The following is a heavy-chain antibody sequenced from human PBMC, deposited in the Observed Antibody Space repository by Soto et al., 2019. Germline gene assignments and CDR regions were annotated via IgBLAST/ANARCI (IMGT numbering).Heavy chain of an antibody. D-gene: IGHD1-26*01. J-gene: IGHJ5*02. CDR2: HYSGGST. Sequence: GGSLRLSCAISGFSVSSNYLSWVRQAPGKGLEWVSVHYSGGSTYYADSVQGRFTISRDKSNNTLYLQMRRVRAEDTAVYFCARHRHPRGTVGATSPLDPWGQGTQVTSPQ. CDR1: GFSVSSNY. CDR3: ARHRHPRGTVGATSPLDP. V-gene: IGHV3-53*01.